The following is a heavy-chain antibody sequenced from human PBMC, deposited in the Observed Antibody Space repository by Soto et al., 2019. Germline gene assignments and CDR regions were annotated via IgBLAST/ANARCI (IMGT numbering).Heavy chain of an antibody. V-gene: IGHV3-23*01. CDR1: GFTFSDYA. CDR3: ATIFIRRFDY. Sequence: EVQLLESGGGLVQPGGSPRLSCAASGFTFSDYAMTWVRQPPGMGLEWVSSITGSGGSTYYADSVKGRFIISRDNSKNTLYLQMSSLGAEDTAVYYCATIFIRRFDYWGQGTLVTVSS. J-gene: IGHJ4*02. CDR2: ITGSGGST. D-gene: IGHD2-21*01.